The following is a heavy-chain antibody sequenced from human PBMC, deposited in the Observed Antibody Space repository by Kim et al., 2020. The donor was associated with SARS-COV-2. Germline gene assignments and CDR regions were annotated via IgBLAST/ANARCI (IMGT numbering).Heavy chain of an antibody. V-gene: IGHV4-34*01. CDR3: ARYYDILTGHYGFDY. CDR2: INHSGST. J-gene: IGHJ4*02. Sequence: SETLSLTCAVYGGSFSGYYWSWIRQPPGKGLEWIGEINHSGSTNYNASLKSRVTISVDTSKNQFSLKLSSVTAADTAVYYCARYYDILTGHYGFDYWGQGTLVTVSS. CDR1: GGSFSGYY. D-gene: IGHD3-9*01.